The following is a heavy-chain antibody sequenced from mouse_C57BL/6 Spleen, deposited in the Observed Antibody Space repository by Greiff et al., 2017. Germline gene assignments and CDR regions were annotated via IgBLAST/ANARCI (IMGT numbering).Heavy chain of an antibody. Sequence: EVKLLESGEGLVKPGGSLKLSCAASGFTFSSYAMSWVRQTPEKRLEWVAYISSGGDYIYYADTVKGRFTISRDNARNTLYLQMSRLKSEDTAMYYCTREAPYYSNDPFEDWGQGTLVTVSA. CDR2: ISSGGDYI. CDR3: TREAPYYSNDPFED. CDR1: GFTFSSYA. V-gene: IGHV5-9-1*02. J-gene: IGHJ3*01. D-gene: IGHD2-5*01.